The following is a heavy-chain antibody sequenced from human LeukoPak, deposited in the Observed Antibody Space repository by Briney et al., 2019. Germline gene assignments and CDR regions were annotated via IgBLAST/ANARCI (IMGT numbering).Heavy chain of an antibody. CDR1: GYTFTGYY. V-gene: IGHV1-2*02. Sequence: ASVKVSCKASGYTFTGYYMHWVRQAPGQRLEWMGWINPNSGGTNYAQKFQGRVTMTRDTSISTAYMELSRLRSDDTAVYYCARARFSRLSPFDPWGQGTLVTVSS. D-gene: IGHD3-3*01. J-gene: IGHJ5*02. CDR2: INPNSGGT. CDR3: ARARFSRLSPFDP.